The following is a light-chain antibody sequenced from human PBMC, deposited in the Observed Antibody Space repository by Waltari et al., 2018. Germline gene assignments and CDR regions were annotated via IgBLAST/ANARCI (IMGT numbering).Light chain of an antibody. CDR3: QSYDSSLSGPV. J-gene: IGLJ3*02. V-gene: IGLV1-40*01. CDR1: SSNIGAGYD. CDR2: GNI. Sequence: QSVLTQPPSMSGAPGQRVTISCTGSSSNIGAGYDVQWYQQLPGTAPKLLIYGNINRPSGVPDRFSGSKSGTSASLAITGLRAEDEADYYCQSYDSSLSGPVFGGGTKLTVL.